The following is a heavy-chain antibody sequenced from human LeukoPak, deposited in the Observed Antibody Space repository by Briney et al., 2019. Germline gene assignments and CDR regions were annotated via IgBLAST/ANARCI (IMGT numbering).Heavy chain of an antibody. CDR3: ARVSRDSRGYYYGY. J-gene: IGHJ4*02. V-gene: IGHV1-2*02. D-gene: IGHD3-22*01. CDR1: GYRFTDYY. Sequence: ASLKVSCKASGYRFTDYYMHWVRQAPAQGLEWMGWINPDSATTNYAQKFQGRVTMTRDTSISTAYMELSTPRCAGTAVYYCARVSRDSRGYYYGYWGQGTLVTVSS. CDR2: INPDSATT.